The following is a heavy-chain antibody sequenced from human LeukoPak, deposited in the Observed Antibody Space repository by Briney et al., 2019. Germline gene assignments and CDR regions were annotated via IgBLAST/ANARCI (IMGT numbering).Heavy chain of an antibody. D-gene: IGHD2-21*02. CDR1: GFTFSSYS. J-gene: IGHJ5*02. V-gene: IGHV3-21*01. CDR3: ARDRPVTGGNWFDP. CDR2: ISSSSSYI. Sequence: GGSLRLSCAASGFTFSSYSMNWVRQAPGKGPEWVSSISSSSSYIYYADSVKGRLTISRDNAKNSLYLQMNSLRAEDTAVYYCARDRPVTGGNWFDPWGQGTLVTVSS.